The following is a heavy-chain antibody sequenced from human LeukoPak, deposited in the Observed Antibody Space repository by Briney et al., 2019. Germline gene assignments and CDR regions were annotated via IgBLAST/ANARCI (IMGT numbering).Heavy chain of an antibody. V-gene: IGHV4-34*01. J-gene: IGHJ4*02. CDR1: GGSFSGYY. CDR3: ARHLYSYACHFDC. CDR2: INHSGST. Sequence: KPSETLSLTCAVYGGSFSGYYWSWIRQPPGKGLEWIGEINHSGSTNYNPSLKSRVTISVDTSKNQFSLKLSSVTAADTAVYYCARHLYSYACHFDCWGQGTLVTVSS. D-gene: IGHD2-2*01.